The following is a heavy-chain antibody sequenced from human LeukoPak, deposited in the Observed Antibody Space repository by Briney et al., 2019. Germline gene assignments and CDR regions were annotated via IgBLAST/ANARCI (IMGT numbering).Heavy chain of an antibody. V-gene: IGHV3-53*01. CDR1: GFTFSSHY. J-gene: IGHJ4*02. Sequence: GGSLRLSCAASGFTFSSHYMSWVRQAPGKGLEWVSVIYSGGSTYYADSVKGRFTISRDNSKNTLYLQMNSLRAEDTAVYYCAREGSHYYDSSGYLINPFDYWGQGTLVTVSS. D-gene: IGHD3-22*01. CDR3: AREGSHYYDSSGYLINPFDY. CDR2: IYSGGST.